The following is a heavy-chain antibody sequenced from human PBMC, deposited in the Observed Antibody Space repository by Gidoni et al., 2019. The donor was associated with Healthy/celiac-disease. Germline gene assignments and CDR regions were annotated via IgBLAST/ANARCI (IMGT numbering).Heavy chain of an antibody. Sequence: QVQLVQSGAEVKKPGASVKVSCKASGYTFTSYAKHWVRQAPGQRLECMGWINAGNGNTKYSQKFQGRVTITRDTSASTAYMELSSLRSEDTAVYYCASGDEITIFGVVTFYGMDVWGQGTTVTVSS. V-gene: IGHV1-3*01. J-gene: IGHJ6*02. CDR2: INAGNGNT. D-gene: IGHD3-3*01. CDR1: GYTFTSYA. CDR3: ASGDEITIFGVVTFYGMDV.